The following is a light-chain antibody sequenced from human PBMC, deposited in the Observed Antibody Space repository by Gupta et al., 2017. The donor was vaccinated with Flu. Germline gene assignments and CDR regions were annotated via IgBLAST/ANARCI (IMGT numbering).Light chain of an antibody. V-gene: IGKV3-20*01. Sequence: EIVLTQSPSTLSLSPGERATLSCRARQSVGSSYLAWYQQKPGQAPRLLIYGASSRDTGIPDRFSGSGYGTDVTVTISRREPEDFAVYYCQQYGSSPLYTFGQGTKLEIK. J-gene: IGKJ2*01. CDR1: QSVGSSY. CDR2: GAS. CDR3: QQYGSSPLYT.